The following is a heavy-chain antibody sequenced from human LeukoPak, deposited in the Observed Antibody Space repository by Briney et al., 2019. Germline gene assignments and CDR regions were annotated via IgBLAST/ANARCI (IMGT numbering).Heavy chain of an antibody. CDR2: ISSRENTI. D-gene: IGHD3-10*01. J-gene: IGHJ4*02. Sequence: GGSLRLSCAASGFTFSGYAMSWVRQAPGKGLEWVSYISSRENTIYYADSVKGRFTISRDSAKNSLYLQMNSLRADDTAAYYCARVPRYGSGSYYSLDHWGQGTLVTVSS. CDR1: GFTFSGYA. V-gene: IGHV3-11*01. CDR3: ARVPRYGSGSYYSLDH.